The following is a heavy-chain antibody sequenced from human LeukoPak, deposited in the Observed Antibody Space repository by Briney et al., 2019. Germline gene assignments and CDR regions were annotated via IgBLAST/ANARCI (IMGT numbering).Heavy chain of an antibody. V-gene: IGHV4-59*12. CDR1: GFAFSSYS. J-gene: IGHJ3*02. D-gene: IGHD3-10*01. Sequence: PGGSLRLSCAASGFAFSSYSMNWVRQAPGKGLEWIGNIYYTGNTYYNSSLKSRVTISLDTSKNQFSLKVISMTAADTAAYYCTKSDGYGLIRICGRGTMVTVSS. CDR3: TKSDGYGLIRI. CDR2: IYYTGNT.